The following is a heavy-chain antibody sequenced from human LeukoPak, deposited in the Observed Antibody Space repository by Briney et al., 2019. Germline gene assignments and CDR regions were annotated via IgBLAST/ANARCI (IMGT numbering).Heavy chain of an antibody. J-gene: IGHJ3*02. V-gene: IGHV3-20*01. CDR1: GFTFDDCG. D-gene: IGHD3-9*01. CDR2: INWNGGST. CDR3: ARDINRYDILTGYYPDAFDI. Sequence: GGSLRLSCAASGFTFDDCGMSWVRQAPGKGLEWVSGINWNGGSTGYADSVKGRFTISRDNAKNSLYLQMNSLRAEDTALYHCARDINRYDILTGYYPDAFDIWGQGTMVTVSS.